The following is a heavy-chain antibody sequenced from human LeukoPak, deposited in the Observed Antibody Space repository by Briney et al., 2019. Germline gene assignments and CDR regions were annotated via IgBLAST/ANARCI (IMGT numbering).Heavy chain of an antibody. V-gene: IGHV1-2*04. Sequence: GASVKVSCKAYGYTFTGYYMHWVRQAPGQGLEWMGWINPNSGGTNYAQKFQGWVTMTRDTSISTAYMELSRLRSDDTAVYYCARARGSGWYYFDYWGQGTLVTVSS. CDR2: INPNSGGT. CDR1: GYTFTGYY. D-gene: IGHD6-19*01. CDR3: ARARGSGWYYFDY. J-gene: IGHJ4*02.